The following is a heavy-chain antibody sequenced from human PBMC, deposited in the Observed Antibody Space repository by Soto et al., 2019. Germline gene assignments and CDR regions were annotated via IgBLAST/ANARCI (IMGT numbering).Heavy chain of an antibody. V-gene: IGHV3-15*07. CDR2: IKTKAEGGAT. D-gene: IGHD2-15*01. CDR3: TTGSVEGV. J-gene: IGHJ6*02. CDR1: DFTITNAW. Sequence: EVQLVESGGGLVKPGGSLRLSCAAPDFTITNAWMNWVRQAPGKGLEWVGRIKTKAEGGATDYAAPLKGRFIISRDDSRNTLFLQMNSLKTEDTAVYYCTTGSVEGVWGQGATVTVSS.